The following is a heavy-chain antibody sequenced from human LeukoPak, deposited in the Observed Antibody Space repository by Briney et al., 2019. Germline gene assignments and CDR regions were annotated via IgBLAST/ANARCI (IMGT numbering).Heavy chain of an antibody. CDR3: ARGVEPLAANTLAY. CDR2: LYSDGNT. V-gene: IGHV3-53*01. CDR1: GFTVITND. J-gene: IGHJ4*02. D-gene: IGHD1-14*01. Sequence: GGSLRLSCAAAGFTVITNDMTWVRQAPGKGLEWVSVLYSDGNTKYADSVQGRFTISRDNPKKTLYLEMNSLSPDDTAVYYCARGVEPLAANTLAYWGQGTLVTVSS.